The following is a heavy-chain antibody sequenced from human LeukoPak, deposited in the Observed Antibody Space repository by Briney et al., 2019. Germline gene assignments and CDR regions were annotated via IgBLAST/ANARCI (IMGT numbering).Heavy chain of an antibody. Sequence: GESLKISFKGSGYSFIKYWIGWVRQMPGKGLEWMGIIYPGDSDTRYSPSFQGQVTISADKSIRTAYLQWRSLKASDTAMYYCVAGGPTFNFYYLDYWGQGTLVAVSS. V-gene: IGHV5-51*01. CDR2: IYPGDSDT. CDR3: VAGGPTFNFYYLDY. D-gene: IGHD2/OR15-2a*01. J-gene: IGHJ4*02. CDR1: GYSFIKYW.